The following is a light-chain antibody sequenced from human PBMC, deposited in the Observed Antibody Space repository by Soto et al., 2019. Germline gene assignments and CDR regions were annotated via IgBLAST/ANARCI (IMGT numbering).Light chain of an antibody. Sequence: DVQMTQSPSSLSASVGDRVTITCRASQGIANFLAWYQQKPGKVPRVLIYAASTLQSGVPSRFSGSGSGTHFTLTISSLQPEDVASYYCQNFISLPFTFGGGTKVEIK. CDR3: QNFISLPFT. CDR2: AAS. V-gene: IGKV1-27*01. J-gene: IGKJ4*01. CDR1: QGIANF.